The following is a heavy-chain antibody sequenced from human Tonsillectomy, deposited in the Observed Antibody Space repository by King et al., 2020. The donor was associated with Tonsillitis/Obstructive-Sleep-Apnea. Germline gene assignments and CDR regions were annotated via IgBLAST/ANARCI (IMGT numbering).Heavy chain of an antibody. V-gene: IGHV3-23*04. Sequence: EVQLVESGGGLVQPGGSLRLSCAASGFTFSSYAMSWVRQAPGKGLEWVSAISGSGGSTYYADSGKGRFTIPRDNSKNPLYLQMNSLRAEDTAVYYCAKDWGDIAARPRHFDYWGQGTLVTVSS. D-gene: IGHD6-6*01. CDR2: ISGSGGST. J-gene: IGHJ4*02. CDR3: AKDWGDIAARPRHFDY. CDR1: GFTFSSYA.